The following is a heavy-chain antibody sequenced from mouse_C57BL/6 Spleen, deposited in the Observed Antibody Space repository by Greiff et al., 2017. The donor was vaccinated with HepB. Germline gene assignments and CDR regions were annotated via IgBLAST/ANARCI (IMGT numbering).Heavy chain of an antibody. D-gene: IGHD1-1*01. CDR1: GYTFTDYE. J-gene: IGHJ2*01. CDR2: IDPETGGT. CDR3: TRTTVVSYYFDY. V-gene: IGHV1-15*01. Sequence: QVQLQPSGAELVRPGASVTLSCKASGYTFTDYEMHWVKQTPVHGLEWIGAIDPETGGTAYNQKFKGKAILTADQSSSTAYMELRSLTSEDSAVYYCTRTTVVSYYFDYWGQGTTLTVSS.